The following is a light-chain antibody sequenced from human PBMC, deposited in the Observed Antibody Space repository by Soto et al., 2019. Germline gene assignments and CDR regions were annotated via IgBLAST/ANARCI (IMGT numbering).Light chain of an antibody. Sequence: QSALTQPASVSGSPGQSITISCTGTSSDIGGYNFVSWYQHHPGKAPKLMIYEVNNRPSGVSSRFSGSKSGNTASLTISGLQTEDEADYDCSSFTNSSTLVVFGGGTQLTVL. CDR2: EVN. CDR1: SSDIGGYNF. V-gene: IGLV2-14*01. CDR3: SSFTNSSTLVV. J-gene: IGLJ2*01.